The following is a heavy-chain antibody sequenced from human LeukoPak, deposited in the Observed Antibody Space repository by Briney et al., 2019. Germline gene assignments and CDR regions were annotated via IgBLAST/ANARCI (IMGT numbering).Heavy chain of an antibody. Sequence: ASVKVSCKASGYTFTSYDINWVRQATGQGLEWMGWMNPNSGNTGYAQKFQGRVTMTRNTSISTAYTELSSLRSEDTAVYYCARGGNLGIFGVVNPYYYYGMDVWGQGTTVTVSS. CDR2: MNPNSGNT. J-gene: IGHJ6*02. V-gene: IGHV1-8*01. D-gene: IGHD3-3*01. CDR1: GYTFTSYD. CDR3: ARGGNLGIFGVVNPYYYYGMDV.